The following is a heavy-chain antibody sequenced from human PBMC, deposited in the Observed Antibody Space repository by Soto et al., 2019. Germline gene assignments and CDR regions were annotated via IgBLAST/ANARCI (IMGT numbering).Heavy chain of an antibody. CDR2: INLDGSEK. CDR3: ARDGSTSWYSYDYHGMDV. Sequence: EVQLVESGGGLVQPGGSLRLSCAASGFTFRTYWLSWVRQVPGKGLEWVASINLDGSEKNYVDSVKGRFTISRDNARNSLYLQMSSLRAEDTALYYCARDGSTSWYSYDYHGMDVWGQGTTVTVSS. J-gene: IGHJ6*02. V-gene: IGHV3-7*05. CDR1: GFTFRTYW. D-gene: IGHD5-18*01.